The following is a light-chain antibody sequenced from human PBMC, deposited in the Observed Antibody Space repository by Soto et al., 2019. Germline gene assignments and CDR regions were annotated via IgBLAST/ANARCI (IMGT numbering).Light chain of an antibody. CDR3: MQALQTPLFT. V-gene: IGKV2-28*01. J-gene: IGKJ3*01. Sequence: DIVMTQSPVSLPVTPGEPASISCRSSQSLLHSNGYNYLDWYLQKPGQSPQLLIYLGSNRASGVPDRFSGSGSGTDLTLKISRVEAEAVGVYYCMQALQTPLFTFGPGTKVDIK. CDR1: QSLLHSNGYNY. CDR2: LGS.